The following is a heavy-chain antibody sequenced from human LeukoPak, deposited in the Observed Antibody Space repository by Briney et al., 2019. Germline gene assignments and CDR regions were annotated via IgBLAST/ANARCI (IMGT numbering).Heavy chain of an antibody. J-gene: IGHJ4*02. CDR3: AKDSSGYYSSFDY. D-gene: IGHD3-22*01. V-gene: IGHV3-9*01. CDR2: ISWNGGSI. CDR1: GFTFDDYA. Sequence: PGGSLRLSCAASGFTFDDYAMHWVRQAPGKGLEWVSGISWNGGSIGYADSVKGRFTISRDNAKNSLYLQMNSLRAGDTALYYCAKDSSGYYSSFDYWGQGTLVTVSS.